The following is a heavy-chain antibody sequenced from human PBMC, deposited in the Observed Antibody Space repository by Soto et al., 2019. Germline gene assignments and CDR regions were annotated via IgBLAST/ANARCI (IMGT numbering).Heavy chain of an antibody. CDR2: IYRGSP. CDR3: SRDQGLGAGYFAL. Sequence: QVQLQESGPGQVKPSETLFLTCTVSGGSVSSGTYYWSWIRQPAGKGLEWMGYIYRGSPNYHPSRESRAAVSVDTPRTQFSLMLSSVTAADTAVYYCSRDQGLGAGYFALWGRGTLVTVSS. D-gene: IGHD7-27*01. V-gene: IGHV4-61*01. J-gene: IGHJ2*01. CDR1: GGSVSSGTYY.